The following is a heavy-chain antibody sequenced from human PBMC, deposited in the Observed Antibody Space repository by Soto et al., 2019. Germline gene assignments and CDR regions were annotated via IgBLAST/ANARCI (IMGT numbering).Heavy chain of an antibody. D-gene: IGHD5-12*01. V-gene: IGHV1-18*01. Sequence: ASVKVSCKASGYTFTSYGISWVRQAPGQGLEWMGWISAYNGNTNYAQKLQGRVTMTTDTSTSTAYMELRSLRSDDTAVYYCARDLLHQGRWLQFSNWFDPWGQGTLVTVSS. J-gene: IGHJ5*02. CDR2: ISAYNGNT. CDR3: ARDLLHQGRWLQFSNWFDP. CDR1: GYTFTSYG.